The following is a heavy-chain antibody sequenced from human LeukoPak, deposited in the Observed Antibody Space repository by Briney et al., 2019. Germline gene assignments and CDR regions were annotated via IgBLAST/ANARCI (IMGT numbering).Heavy chain of an antibody. CDR3: ATGITMVRGVTYYYYGMDV. J-gene: IGHJ6*04. V-gene: IGHV1-24*01. Sequence: ASVKVSCKVSGYTLTELSMHWVRQAPGKGLEWMGGFDPEDGETIYAQKFQGRVTMTEDASTDTAYMELSSLRSEDTAVYYCATGITMVRGVTYYYYGMDVWDKGTTVTVSS. D-gene: IGHD3-10*01. CDR2: FDPEDGET. CDR1: GYTLTELS.